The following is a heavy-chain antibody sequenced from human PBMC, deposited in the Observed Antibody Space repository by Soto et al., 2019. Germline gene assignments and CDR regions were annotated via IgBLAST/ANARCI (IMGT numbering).Heavy chain of an antibody. CDR1: GGSFSGYY. CDR3: ARDSHCSGGSCYGAYYYYGMDV. J-gene: IGHJ6*02. CDR2: INHSGST. D-gene: IGHD2-15*01. Sequence: QVQLQQWGAGLLKPSETLSLTCAVYGGSFSGYYWSWIRQPPGKGLEWIREINHSGSTNYNPSLKSRVTISVDTSKNQFSLKLSSVTAADTAVYYCARDSHCSGGSCYGAYYYYGMDVWGQGTTVTVSS. V-gene: IGHV4-34*01.